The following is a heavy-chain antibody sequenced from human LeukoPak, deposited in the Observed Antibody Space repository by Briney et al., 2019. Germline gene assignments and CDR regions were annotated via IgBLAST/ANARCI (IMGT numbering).Heavy chain of an antibody. J-gene: IGHJ5*02. Sequence: SETLSLTCTVSGGSINTYYWSWLRQPPGKGLEWIGYISDSGSPSYNSSLKSRVTISVDTSKNQFSLRLSSVTAADTAVYYCARQTPTTDNWFDPWGQGTLVTVSS. CDR2: ISDSGSP. CDR3: ARQTPTTDNWFDP. D-gene: IGHD4-17*01. V-gene: IGHV4-59*08. CDR1: GGSINTYY.